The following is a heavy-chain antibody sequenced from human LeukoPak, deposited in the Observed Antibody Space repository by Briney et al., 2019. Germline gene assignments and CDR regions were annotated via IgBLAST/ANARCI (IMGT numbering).Heavy chain of an antibody. D-gene: IGHD4-17*01. CDR2: IIPIFGTA. V-gene: IGHV1-69*13. J-gene: IGHJ4*02. Sequence: GASVKVSCKTSGGSFNSHVFSWVRQAPGQGVEWMGGIIPIFGTAKYAQKFQGRVTITADESTNTAYMEMGSLRSEDTAVYYCARNERYGDTRLYHFDYWGQGTLVTVSS. CDR1: GGSFNSHV. CDR3: ARNERYGDTRLYHFDY.